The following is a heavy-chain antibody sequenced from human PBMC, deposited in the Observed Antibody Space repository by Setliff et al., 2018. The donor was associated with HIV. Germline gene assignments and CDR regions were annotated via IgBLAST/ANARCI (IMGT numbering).Heavy chain of an antibody. Sequence: ASVKVSCKASRYTFTGYYMHWVRQAPGQGLEWMGWINPNSGGTNYAQKFQGRVTMTRDTSISTAYMELSRLRSDNTAVYYCARGMDDSSGYYYGYYDYYMDVWGKGTTVTVSS. V-gene: IGHV1-2*02. D-gene: IGHD3-22*01. J-gene: IGHJ6*03. CDR3: ARGMDDSSGYYYGYYDYYMDV. CDR1: RYTFTGYY. CDR2: INPNSGGT.